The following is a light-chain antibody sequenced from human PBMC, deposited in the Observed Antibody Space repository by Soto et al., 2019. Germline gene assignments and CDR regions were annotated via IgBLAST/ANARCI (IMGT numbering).Light chain of an antibody. CDR3: SSYTGSSTHV. J-gene: IGLJ1*01. V-gene: IGLV2-14*03. CDR1: NSYVGRYDY. CDR2: DVS. Sequence: SVLTQPASVSGPPGQSITISCTGTNSYVGRYDYVSWYQQHPGKAPKLMIYDVSSRPSGVSNRFSGSKSGNTASLAISGLQAEDEADYFCSSYTGSSTHVFGTGTKVTVL.